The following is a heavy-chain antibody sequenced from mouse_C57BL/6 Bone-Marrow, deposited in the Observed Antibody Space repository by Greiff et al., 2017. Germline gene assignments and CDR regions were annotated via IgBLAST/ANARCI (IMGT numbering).Heavy chain of an antibody. Sequence: EVKLMESGEGLVKPGGSLKLSCAASGFTFSSYAMSWVRQTPEKRLEWVAYISSGGDYIYYADTVKGRFTISRDNARNTLYLQMSSLKSEDTAMYYCTRGGYYGSSFPWFAYWGQGTLVTVSA. CDR1: GFTFSSYA. D-gene: IGHD1-1*01. J-gene: IGHJ3*01. CDR3: TRGGYYGSSFPWFAY. CDR2: ISSGGDYI. V-gene: IGHV5-9-1*02.